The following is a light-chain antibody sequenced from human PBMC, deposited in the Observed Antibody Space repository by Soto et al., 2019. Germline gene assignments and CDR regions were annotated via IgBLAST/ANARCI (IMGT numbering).Light chain of an antibody. CDR3: QQYNSYPWT. J-gene: IGKJ1*01. V-gene: IGKV1-5*01. Sequence: DIRMTQSPSSLSASVGDRVTITCRASQSISTYLSWYQQKPGKAPKLLIYDASSLESGVPSRFSGSGSGTEFTLTISSLQPDDFATYYCQQYNSYPWTFGQGTKVDIK. CDR1: QSISTY. CDR2: DAS.